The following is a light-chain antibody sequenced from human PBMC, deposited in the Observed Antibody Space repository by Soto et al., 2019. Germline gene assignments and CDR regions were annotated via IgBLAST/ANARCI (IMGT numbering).Light chain of an antibody. CDR3: QQLNSYPPF. J-gene: IGKJ4*01. V-gene: IGKV1-9*01. CDR1: QGISSY. Sequence: DIQLTQSPSFLSASVGDRVTITCRASQGISSYLAWYQQKPGKAPKLLIYAASTLQSGVPSRFSGSGSGTEFPLTISSLHPEDFATYYCQQLNSYPPFFGGGTKVEIK. CDR2: AAS.